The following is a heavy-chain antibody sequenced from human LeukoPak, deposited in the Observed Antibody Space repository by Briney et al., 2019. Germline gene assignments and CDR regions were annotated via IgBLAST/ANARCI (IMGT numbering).Heavy chain of an antibody. V-gene: IGHV1-2*02. CDR1: GYTFTRHA. D-gene: IGHD3-10*01. CDR3: ARDGYYYGSGSYYTPFYYYYCYMDA. J-gene: IGHJ6*03. CDR2: TNPNSGGT. Sequence: ASVKVSCKASGYTFTRHAMNWVRQAPGQGLEWMGWTNPNSGGTNYAQKFQGRVTMTRDTSISTAYMELSRLRSDDTAVYYCARDGYYYGSGSYYTPFYYYYCYMDAWGKGTTVSVSS.